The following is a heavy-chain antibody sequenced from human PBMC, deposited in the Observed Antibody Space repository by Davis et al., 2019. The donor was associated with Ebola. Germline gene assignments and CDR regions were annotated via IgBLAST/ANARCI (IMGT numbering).Heavy chain of an antibody. CDR1: TGSIRPYY. CDR3: ARGPLPAATFYYYYGMDV. D-gene: IGHD2-2*01. V-gene: IGHV4-59*01. CDR2: ISYSWYT. Sequence: SETLSLTCTVSTGSIRPYYWSWVRQFPGKGLEWLGYISYSWYTNYNPSLKSRVTISVDTSKNQFSLKLSSVSAADTAVYYCARGPLPAATFYYYYGMDVWGQGTTVTVSS. J-gene: IGHJ6*02.